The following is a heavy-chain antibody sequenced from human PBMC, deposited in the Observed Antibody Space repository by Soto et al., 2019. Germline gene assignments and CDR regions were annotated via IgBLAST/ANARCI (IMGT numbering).Heavy chain of an antibody. CDR2: IIPIFGTA. CDR3: ARDDSLWFGYYYGMDV. D-gene: IGHD3-10*01. Sequence: QVQLVQSGAEVKKPGSSVKVSCKASGGTFSSYAISWVRQAPGQGLEWMGGIIPIFGTANYAQKFQGRVTITADESTITAYMELSSLRSEDTDVYYCARDDSLWFGYYYGMDVWGQGTTVTVSS. V-gene: IGHV1-69*01. CDR1: GGTFSSYA. J-gene: IGHJ6*02.